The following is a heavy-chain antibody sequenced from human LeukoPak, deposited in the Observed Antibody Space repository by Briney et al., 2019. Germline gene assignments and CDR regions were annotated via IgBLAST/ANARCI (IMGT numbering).Heavy chain of an antibody. CDR3: ARDNWGSLDY. Sequence: SETLSLTCTVSGGSINSYYWNWIRQPPGKGLEWIGYSSNSGCTNCNPSLESRVTISVDTSKNQFSLKLTSVTAADTAVYYCARDNWGSLDYWGQGILVTVPS. CDR2: SSNSGCT. J-gene: IGHJ4*02. V-gene: IGHV4-59*01. CDR1: GGSINSYY. D-gene: IGHD7-27*01.